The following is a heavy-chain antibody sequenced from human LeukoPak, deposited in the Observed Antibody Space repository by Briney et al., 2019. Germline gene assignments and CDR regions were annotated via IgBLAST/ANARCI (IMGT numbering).Heavy chain of an antibody. J-gene: IGHJ1*01. CDR2: IKSDGKT. CDR3: ARAPSEIGGYYPEYFRH. V-gene: IGHV3-74*01. Sequence: GGSLRLSCAASGFTFSSYWMHWVRQAPGKGLVLVSRIKSDGKTNYADSVKGRFTISRDNAKNTVSLQMNSLRAEDTGVYYCARAPSEIGGYYPEYFRHWGQGTLVTVSS. CDR1: GFTFSSYW. D-gene: IGHD3-22*01.